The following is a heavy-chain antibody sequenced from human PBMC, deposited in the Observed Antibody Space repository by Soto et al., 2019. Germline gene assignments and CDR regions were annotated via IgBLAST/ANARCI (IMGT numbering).Heavy chain of an antibody. CDR1: GFTFSSYD. CDR2: IRGGGGNT. CDR3: AKHRGAGGLFSGIAVAAIPS. D-gene: IGHD6-19*01. Sequence: EVQLLESGGGLVQPGGSLRLSCAASGFTFSSYDMSWVRQTPGTGLEWGSGIRGGGGNTYYADSVPARFTISIDNSRNTRYLQMLSVRAAATAIHYCAKHRGAGGLFSGIAVAAIPSRGHGTLVTVS. V-gene: IGHV3-23*01. J-gene: IGHJ5*01.